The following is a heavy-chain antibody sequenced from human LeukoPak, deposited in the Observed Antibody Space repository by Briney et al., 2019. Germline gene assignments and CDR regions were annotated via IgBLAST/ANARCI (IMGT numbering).Heavy chain of an antibody. D-gene: IGHD3-3*01. V-gene: IGHV1-8*03. CDR3: ARGFKRLSGWPFDY. CDR1: GYTFTSYD. J-gene: IGHJ4*02. CDR2: MNPNSGNT. Sequence: ASVKVSCKASGYTFTSYDINWVRQATGQGLEWMGWMNPNSGNTGYAQKFQGRVTITRNTSISTAYMELSSLRSEDTAVYYCARGFKRLSGWPFDYWGQGTLVTVSS.